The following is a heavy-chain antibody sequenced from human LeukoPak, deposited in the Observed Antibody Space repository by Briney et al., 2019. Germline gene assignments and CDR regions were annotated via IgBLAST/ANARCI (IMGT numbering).Heavy chain of an antibody. D-gene: IGHD2-2*02. CDR3: ASTSPPGYCSSTSCYTPYYYYYYMDV. CDR2: IYYSGST. CDR1: AGSISSSSYY. Sequence: SETLSLTCTVSAGSISSSSYYWGWIRQPPGKGLEWIGSIYYSGSTYYNPSLKSRVTISVDTSKNQFSLKLSSVTAADTAVYYCASTSPPGYCSSTSCYTPYYYYYYMDVWGKGTTVTVSS. J-gene: IGHJ6*03. V-gene: IGHV4-39*01.